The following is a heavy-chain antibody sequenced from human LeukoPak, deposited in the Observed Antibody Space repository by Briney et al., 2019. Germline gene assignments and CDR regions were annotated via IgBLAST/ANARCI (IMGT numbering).Heavy chain of an antibody. V-gene: IGHV1-2*02. J-gene: IGHJ4*02. D-gene: IGHD1-26*01. CDR2: INPNSGDT. CDR3: ARDRSMEVGPSTDYFDF. Sequence: ASVKVSCKASGYTFTGHYMYWVRQAPGQGLECMGWINPNSGDTNYAQNFQGRVTMTRDTSITTAYMELSRLKFDDTAVYYCARDRSMEVGPSTDYFDFWGQGTLVIVSS. CDR1: GYTFTGHY.